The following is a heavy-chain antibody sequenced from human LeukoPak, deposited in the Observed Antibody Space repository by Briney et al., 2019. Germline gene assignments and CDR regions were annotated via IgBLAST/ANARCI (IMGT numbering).Heavy chain of an antibody. CDR2: GYFSGHT. CDR3: ARLAVTTPSWFDP. Sequence: SETLSLTCTVSGGSISSYYWSWIRQPPGKGLEWIASGYFSGHTYYNPSLKSRVSISVDTSKNHFSLRLSSVTAADTAVYYCARLAVTTPSWFDPWGQGTLVTVFS. J-gene: IGHJ5*02. D-gene: IGHD4-11*01. CDR1: GGSISSYY. V-gene: IGHV4-39*02.